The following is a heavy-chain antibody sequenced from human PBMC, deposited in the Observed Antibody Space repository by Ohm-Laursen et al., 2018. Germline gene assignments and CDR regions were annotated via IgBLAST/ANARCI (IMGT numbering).Heavy chain of an antibody. CDR2: VMPIFGTA. CDR1: GVTFNSYA. D-gene: IGHD4-17*01. Sequence: SVKVSCKTSGVTFNSYAISWVRQAPGQGLEWMGGVMPIFGTANRAQKFQGRVTITADKSTSTAHLELSSLRSEDTAVYYCATRVTPVTTLYYYAMDVWGQGTTVTVSS. CDR3: ATRVTPVTTLYYYAMDV. J-gene: IGHJ6*02. V-gene: IGHV1-69*06.